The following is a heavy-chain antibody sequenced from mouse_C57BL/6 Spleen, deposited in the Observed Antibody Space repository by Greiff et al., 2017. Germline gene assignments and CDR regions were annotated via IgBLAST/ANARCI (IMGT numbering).Heavy chain of an antibody. CDR2: IDPSDSYT. CDR3: ARRLEELYAMDY. J-gene: IGHJ4*01. CDR1: GYTFTSYW. Sequence: QVQLQQPGAELVMPGASVKLSCKASGYTFTSYWMHWVKPRPGQGLEWIGEIDPSDSYTNYNQKFKGKSTLTVDKSSSPAYMQLSSLTSEDSAVYYCARRLEELYAMDYWGQGTSVTVSS. V-gene: IGHV1-69*01.